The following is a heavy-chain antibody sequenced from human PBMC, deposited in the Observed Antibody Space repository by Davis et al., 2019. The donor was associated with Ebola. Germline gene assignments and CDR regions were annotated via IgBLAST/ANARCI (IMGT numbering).Heavy chain of an antibody. D-gene: IGHD5-18*01. Sequence: GESLKISCAASGFTFSSYGMHWVRQAPGKGLEWVAVIWYDGSNKYYADSVKGRFTISRDNAKNTLYLQMNSLRAEDTALYYCARVTSYGSYWGQGTRVTVSS. V-gene: IGHV3-33*01. CDR3: ARVTSYGSY. J-gene: IGHJ4*02. CDR2: IWYDGSNK. CDR1: GFTFSSYG.